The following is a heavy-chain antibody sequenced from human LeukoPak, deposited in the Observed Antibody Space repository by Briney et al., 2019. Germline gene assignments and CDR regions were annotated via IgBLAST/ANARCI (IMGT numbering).Heavy chain of an antibody. V-gene: IGHV4-59*01. CDR2: IYYSGST. J-gene: IGHJ6*03. CDR3: ARDTRYDILTGWQGYYMDV. D-gene: IGHD3-9*01. CDR1: GGSISSYY. Sequence: IPSETLSLTCTVSGGSISSYYWSWIRQPPGKGLEWIGYIYYSGSTNYNPSLKSRVTISVDTSKNQFSLKLSSVTAAGTAVYYCARDTRYDILTGWQGYYMDVWGKGTTVTISS.